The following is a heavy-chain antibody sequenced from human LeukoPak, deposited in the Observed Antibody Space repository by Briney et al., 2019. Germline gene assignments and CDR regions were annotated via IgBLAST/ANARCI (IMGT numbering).Heavy chain of an antibody. CDR2: INSDGSFT. CDR3: ARDSYGSGSELDY. CDR1: GFTFSSYW. V-gene: IGHV3-74*01. Sequence: GGSLRLSCAASGFTFSSYWMHWVRQAPGKGPVWVSRINSDGSFTNYADSVKGRFTISRDNAKNTLYLQMNSLRAEDTAVYYCARDSYGSGSELDYWGQGTLVTVSS. J-gene: IGHJ4*02. D-gene: IGHD3-10*01.